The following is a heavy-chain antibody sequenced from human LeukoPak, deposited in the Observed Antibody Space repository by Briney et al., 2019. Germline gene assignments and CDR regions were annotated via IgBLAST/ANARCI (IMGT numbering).Heavy chain of an antibody. CDR1: GFTFSSYA. V-gene: IGHV3-30*04. CDR3: AKDWGNWGYGYYFDH. CDR2: ISYDGSNK. J-gene: IGHJ4*02. D-gene: IGHD7-27*01. Sequence: PGGSLRLSCAASGFTFSSYAMHWVRQAPGKGLEWVAVISYDGSNKYYADSVKGRFTFSRDNSKNTLYLQMNSLRAEDTAVYYCAKDWGNWGYGYYFDHWGQGTLVTVSS.